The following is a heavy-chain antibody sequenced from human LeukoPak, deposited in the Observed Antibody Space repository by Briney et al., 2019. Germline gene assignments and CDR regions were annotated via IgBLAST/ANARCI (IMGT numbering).Heavy chain of an antibody. CDR2: IKQDGSEK. V-gene: IGHV3-7*01. D-gene: IGHD1-26*01. CDR3: ARDGRVSGSYYGGVFDY. J-gene: IGHJ4*02. Sequence: GGSLRLSCAASGFTFSSYWMSWVRQAPGEGLEWVANIKQDGSEKYYVDSVKGRFTISRDNAKNSLYLQMNSLRAEDTAVYYCARDGRVSGSYYGGVFDYWGQGTLVTVSS. CDR1: GFTFSSYW.